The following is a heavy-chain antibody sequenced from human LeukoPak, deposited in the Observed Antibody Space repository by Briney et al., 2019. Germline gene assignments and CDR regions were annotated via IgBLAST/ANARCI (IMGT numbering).Heavy chain of an antibody. CDR2: IIGSGGDT. CDR1: RFTFIRYA. D-gene: IGHD1-26*01. J-gene: IGHJ4*02. Sequence: GGSLRLSCAASRFTFIRYALSWVRQAPGKGLEWISAIIGSGGDTYYADSVKGRFTISRDNSKKTLYLQMNSLRADETAVYYRATSSSSGTYRLDYWGQGTLVTVSS. CDR3: ATSSSSGTYRLDY. V-gene: IGHV3-23*01.